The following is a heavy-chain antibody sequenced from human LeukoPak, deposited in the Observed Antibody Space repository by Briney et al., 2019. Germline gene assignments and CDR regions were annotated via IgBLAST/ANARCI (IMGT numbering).Heavy chain of an antibody. CDR2: IYHSGST. V-gene: IGHV4-30-2*01. J-gene: IGHJ3*02. Sequence: SETLSLTCAVSGGSISSGGYSWSWLRQPPGKGREWIGYIYHSGSTYYNPSLKSRVTISVDRSKNQFSLKLSSVTAADTAVYYCARLTAYDSSGYYYEANAFDIWGQGTMVTVSS. CDR3: ARLTAYDSSGYYYEANAFDI. D-gene: IGHD3-22*01. CDR1: GGSISSGGYS.